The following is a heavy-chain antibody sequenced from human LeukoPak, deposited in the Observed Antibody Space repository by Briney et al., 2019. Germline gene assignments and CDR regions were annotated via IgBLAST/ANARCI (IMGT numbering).Heavy chain of an antibody. CDR2: IYTSGST. V-gene: IGHV4-59*10. CDR3: ARDTIAFGFDP. D-gene: IGHD3-3*02. J-gene: IGHJ5*02. CDR1: GGSFSSYY. Sequence: SETLSLTCAVYGGSFSSYYWSWIRQPAGKGLEWIGRIYTSGSTNYNPSLKSRVTMSVDTSKNQFSLKLSSVTAADTAVYYCARDTIAFGFDPWGQGTLVTVSS.